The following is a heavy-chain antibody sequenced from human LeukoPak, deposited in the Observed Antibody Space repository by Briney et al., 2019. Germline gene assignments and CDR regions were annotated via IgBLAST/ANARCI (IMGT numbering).Heavy chain of an antibody. CDR3: PRHSFLVDGLDY. Sequence: GESLRISCQGSGYSVTSYWINWARQMPGKGLEWMGRIDPSDSYTNYSPSFQGHATISADKSISTAYLQWSSVKASDTAMYYCPRHSFLVDGLDYWGQGTLVTVSS. CDR2: IDPSDSYT. D-gene: IGHD5-24*01. CDR1: GYSVTSYW. V-gene: IGHV5-10-1*01. J-gene: IGHJ4*02.